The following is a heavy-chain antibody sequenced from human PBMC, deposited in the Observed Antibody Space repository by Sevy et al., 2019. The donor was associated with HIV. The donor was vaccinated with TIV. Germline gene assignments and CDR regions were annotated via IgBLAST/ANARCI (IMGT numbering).Heavy chain of an antibody. Sequence: GESLKISCAASGFRLGDLYMDWVRQAPGKGLEWVGRIRSKPKGFTTEYAASVKGRFTISGDDSQNSLYLQMNSLKTDDTARYYCAAVAADKGYFNIWGRGTLVTVSS. CDR2: IRSKPKGFTT. D-gene: IGHD6-19*01. CDR1: GFRLGDLY. J-gene: IGHJ2*01. V-gene: IGHV3-72*01. CDR3: AAVAADKGYFNI.